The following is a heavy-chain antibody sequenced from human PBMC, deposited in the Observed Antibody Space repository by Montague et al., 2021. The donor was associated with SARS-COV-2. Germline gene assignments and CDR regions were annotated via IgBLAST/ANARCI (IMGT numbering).Heavy chain of an antibody. V-gene: IGHV4-39*01. J-gene: IGHJ3*02. CDR2: TYYTGST. CDR1: GGSVSSSSYY. Sequence: SETLSLTCTVSGGSVSSSSYYWGWIRQPPGKGLEWIGSTYYTGSTYYNPSLKSRVTMSVDTSKNQFSLKLSSVTAADTAVYYCARHITGSGNAFDIWGQGTMVTVSS. D-gene: IGHD3-10*01. CDR3: ARHITGSGNAFDI.